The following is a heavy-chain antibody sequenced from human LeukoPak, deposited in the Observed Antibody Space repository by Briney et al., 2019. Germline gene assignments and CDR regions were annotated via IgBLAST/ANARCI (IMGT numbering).Heavy chain of an antibody. CDR1: GYSISSGYY. J-gene: IGHJ4*02. V-gene: IGHV4-38-2*01. Sequence: PSETLSLTCAVSGYSISSGYYWGWIRQPPGKGLEWIGSIYHSGSTYYNPSLKSRVTISVDTSKNQFSLKLSSVTAADTAVYYCARRPRPHPHYFDYWGQGTLVTVSS. D-gene: IGHD6-6*01. CDR3: ARRPRPHPHYFDY. CDR2: IYHSGST.